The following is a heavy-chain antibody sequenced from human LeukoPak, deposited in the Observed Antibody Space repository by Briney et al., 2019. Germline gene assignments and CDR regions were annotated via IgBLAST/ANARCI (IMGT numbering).Heavy chain of an antibody. V-gene: IGHV3-15*01. CDR2: IRRKTDGETT. J-gene: IGHJ4*02. CDR3: VTDLVIKGYFDY. CDR1: GFTFSNVW. Sequence: GGSLRLSCAASGFTFSNVWMSWVRQVPGKGPEWVGRIRRKTDGETTDHAAPVKGRFTISRGDSKNTLYLQMNSLKTEDTAVYYCVTDLVIKGYFDYWGQGALVTVSS. D-gene: IGHD2-21*01.